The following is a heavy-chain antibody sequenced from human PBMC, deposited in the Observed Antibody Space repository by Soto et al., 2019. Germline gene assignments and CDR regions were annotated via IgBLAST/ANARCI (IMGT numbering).Heavy chain of an antibody. CDR1: GGSISSYY. CDR3: ERRYGSCFDF. CDR2: IYYSGGT. J-gene: IGHJ4*02. V-gene: IGHV4-59*01. Sequence: QVQLQESGPGLVKPSETLSLTRTVYGGSISSYYWSWIRQPPGKGLEWIGYIYYSGGTNYNPSRKSRVTISVDTSKNQFSLNLSSVTAADTAVYYCERRYGSCFDFWGQGTLVTVSS. D-gene: IGHD1-26*01.